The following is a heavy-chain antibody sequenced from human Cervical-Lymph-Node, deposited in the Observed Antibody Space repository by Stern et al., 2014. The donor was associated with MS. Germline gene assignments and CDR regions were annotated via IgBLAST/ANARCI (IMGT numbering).Heavy chain of an antibody. D-gene: IGHD2-2*02. CDR2: ISYDGNNE. CDR3: ARDGGYCDSTACYKRAFDI. V-gene: IGHV3-30-3*01. CDR1: GFTLNSFA. Sequence: VQLVESGGGVVQPGRSLRLSCAASGFTLNSFAMHWVRQAPGKGLEWVALISYDGNNEYYADSVKGRFTISRDSSKNTLSLQMDSLRTEDTAMYYCARDGGYCDSTACYKRAFDIWGRGTMVTVSS. J-gene: IGHJ3*02.